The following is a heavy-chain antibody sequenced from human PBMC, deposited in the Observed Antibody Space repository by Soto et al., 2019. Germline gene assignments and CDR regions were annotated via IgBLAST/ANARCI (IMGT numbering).Heavy chain of an antibody. CDR1: GGSFRGYY. CDR3: ARGRQELRCGVGYFDL. D-gene: IGHD4-4*01. J-gene: IGHJ2*01. V-gene: IGHV4-34*01. Sequence: QVQLQQWGAGLLKPSETLSLTCAVYGGSFRGYYWSWIRQPPGKGLEWIGESNHSGSTNYNPSHKSRVTISLDTPKNQFPLKLSSLTAADTAVYYCARGRQELRCGVGYFDLWGRGTLVTVSS. CDR2: SNHSGST.